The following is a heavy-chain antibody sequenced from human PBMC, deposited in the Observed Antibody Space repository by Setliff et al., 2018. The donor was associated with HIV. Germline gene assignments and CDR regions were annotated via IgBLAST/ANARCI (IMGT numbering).Heavy chain of an antibody. CDR2: INPNSGDT. D-gene: IGHD3-22*01. J-gene: IGHJ4*02. Sequence: ASVKVSCKAYGYIFSDYYIHWERQAPGQGLEWMGWINPNSGDTKYSERFQGRVTMTRDTSMGAIFMELRSLTSADTAVYYCGREVVIAAIGSLDLWGQGTLVTVSS. CDR1: GYIFSDYY. CDR3: GREVVIAAIGSLDL. V-gene: IGHV1-2*02.